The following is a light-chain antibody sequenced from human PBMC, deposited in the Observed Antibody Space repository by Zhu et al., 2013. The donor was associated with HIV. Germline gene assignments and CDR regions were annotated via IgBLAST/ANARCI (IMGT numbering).Light chain of an antibody. CDR2: TAS. J-gene: IGKJ1*01. CDR1: QGISNY. Sequence: DIQLTQSPSSLSASVGDRVTIACRASQGISNYLAWYQQKPGKVPRLLIYTASRLQSGVPSRFSGSGSGTDFTLTISSLQPDDFATYYCQQYNDYVWTFGQGTKVEIK. CDR3: QQYNDYVWT. V-gene: IGKV1-27*01.